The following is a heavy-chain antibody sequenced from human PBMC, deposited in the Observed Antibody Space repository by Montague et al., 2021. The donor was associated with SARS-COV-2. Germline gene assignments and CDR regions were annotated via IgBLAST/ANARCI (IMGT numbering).Heavy chain of an antibody. V-gene: IGHV4-39*01. CDR1: GVSFSSSSYY. Sequence: SETLSLTCSVSGVSFSSSSYYWGWIRQPPGKGPEWIGCIYYSGSTNYNPSLKSRVTISVDTSKKQFSLRLTSVTAADTAVYYCARHRTYYGEVWEPHRYTPDSWGQGTLVTVSS. CDR3: ARHRTYYGEVWEPHRYTPDS. D-gene: IGHD3-16*02. CDR2: IYYSGST. J-gene: IGHJ4*02.